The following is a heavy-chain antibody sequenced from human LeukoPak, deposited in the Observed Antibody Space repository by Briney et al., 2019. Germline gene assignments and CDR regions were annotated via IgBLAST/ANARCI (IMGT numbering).Heavy chain of an antibody. CDR2: VSNNGGYT. J-gene: IGHJ4*02. D-gene: IGHD2-15*01. CDR1: AFTFSSSA. V-gene: IGHV3-23*01. CDR3: AKQLGYCSDGSCYFPY. Sequence: GGSLRLSCAAAAFTFSSSAMSWVRQAPGGWRGWVAAVSNNGGYTYYADSVQGRFTISRDNSKSTLCLQMNSLRAEDTAVYYCAKQLGYCSDGSCYFPYWGQGTLVTVSS.